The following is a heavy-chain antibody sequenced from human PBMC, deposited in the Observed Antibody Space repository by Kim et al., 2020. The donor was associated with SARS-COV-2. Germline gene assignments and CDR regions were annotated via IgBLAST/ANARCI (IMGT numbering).Heavy chain of an antibody. CDR1: GFTFSSYE. CDR2: ISSSGSTI. CDR3: ARGERVTMIVVVIGASFDY. V-gene: IGHV3-48*03. J-gene: IGHJ4*02. D-gene: IGHD3-22*01. Sequence: GGSLRLSCAASGFTFSSYEMKWVRQAPGKGLEWVSYISSSGSTIYYADSVKGRFTISRDNAKNSLYLQMNSLRAEDTAVYYCARGERVTMIVVVIGASFDYWGQGTLVTVSS.